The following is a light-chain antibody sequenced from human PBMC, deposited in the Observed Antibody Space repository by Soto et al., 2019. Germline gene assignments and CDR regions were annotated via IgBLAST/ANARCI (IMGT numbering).Light chain of an antibody. J-gene: IGKJ5*01. CDR1: QSINRY. Sequence: EIVMTQSPASLSVSPRETATLSCRASQSINRYLAWYQHKPGQAPRLLIYDASNRATGIPARFSGSGSGTDFTLTISSLEPEDSAVYYCQQRHSWPPITFGQGTRLEIK. V-gene: IGKV3-11*01. CDR2: DAS. CDR3: QQRHSWPPIT.